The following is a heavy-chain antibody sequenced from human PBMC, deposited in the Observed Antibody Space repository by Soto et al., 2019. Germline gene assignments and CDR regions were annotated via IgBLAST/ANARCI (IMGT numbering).Heavy chain of an antibody. Sequence: QVQLQESGPGLVRPSETLSLTCSVSDGSISGLYWTWVRQSPGKGLEWIGWIYSSGTTNYNPSLKSRVAFSVDTSKNQFSLKPTSVTAADTAIYGRARLRNHYFMDAWGKGTTVAVSS. CDR3: ARLRNHYFMDA. D-gene: IGHD1-1*01. V-gene: IGHV4-59*08. J-gene: IGHJ6*03. CDR2: IYSSGTT. CDR1: DGSISGLY.